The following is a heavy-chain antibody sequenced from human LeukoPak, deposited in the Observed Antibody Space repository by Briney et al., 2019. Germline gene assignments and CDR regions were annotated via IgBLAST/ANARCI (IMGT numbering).Heavy chain of an antibody. J-gene: IGHJ4*02. CDR2: IYPGDSDT. D-gene: IGHD3-22*01. V-gene: IGHV5-51*01. Sequence: GESLKISCKGSGYTFTSYWIGWVRQLPGKGLELMGIIYPGDSDTRYSPSFQGQVTIAADKSISTAYLQWTSLKASDTAMYYCARARDSRLFDYWGQGTLVTVSS. CDR1: GYTFTSYW. CDR3: ARARDSRLFDY.